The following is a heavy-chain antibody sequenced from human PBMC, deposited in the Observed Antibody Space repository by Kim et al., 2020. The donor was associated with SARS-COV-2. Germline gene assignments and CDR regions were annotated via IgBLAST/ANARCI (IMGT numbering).Heavy chain of an antibody. D-gene: IGHD6-19*01. Sequence: ASVKVSCKASGYTFTGYYMHWVRQAPGQGLEWMGWINPNSGGTNYAQKFQGRVTMTRDTSISTAYMELSRLRSDDTAVYYCASYEDSSGWYGGFDYWGQGTLVTVSS. CDR1: GYTFTGYY. J-gene: IGHJ4*02. V-gene: IGHV1-2*02. CDR3: ASYEDSSGWYGGFDY. CDR2: INPNSGGT.